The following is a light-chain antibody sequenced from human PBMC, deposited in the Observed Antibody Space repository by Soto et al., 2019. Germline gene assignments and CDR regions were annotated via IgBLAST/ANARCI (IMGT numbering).Light chain of an antibody. Sequence: DVPMTQSPSSLSASVGDRVTITCRASQSISSYLNWYQQKPGKAPKRLIYAASSLQSGVPSRFSGSGSGTDFTLTISSLQPEDFATYYCQQSYSTLWMFGQGTKVEIK. J-gene: IGKJ1*01. CDR1: QSISSY. V-gene: IGKV1-39*01. CDR2: AAS. CDR3: QQSYSTLWM.